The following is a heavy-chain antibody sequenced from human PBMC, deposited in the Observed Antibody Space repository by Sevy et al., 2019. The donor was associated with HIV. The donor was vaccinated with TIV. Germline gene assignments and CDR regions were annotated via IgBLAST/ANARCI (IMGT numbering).Heavy chain of an antibody. CDR2: IYYSGST. CDR3: AREDGKRWYFDY. Sequence: SETLSLTCTVSGGSVSSGSYYWSWIRQPPGKGLEWIGYIYYSGSTNYNPSLKSRVTISVDTSKNQFSLKLSSVTAADTAVYYCAREDGKRWYFDYWGQRTLVTVSS. D-gene: IGHD4-17*01. CDR1: GGSVSSGSYY. J-gene: IGHJ4*02. V-gene: IGHV4-61*01.